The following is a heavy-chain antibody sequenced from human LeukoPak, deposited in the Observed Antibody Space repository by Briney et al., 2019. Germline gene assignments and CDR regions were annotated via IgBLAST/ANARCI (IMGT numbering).Heavy chain of an antibody. V-gene: IGHV1-69*05. Sequence: ASVKLSCKASGGTFSSYAISWVRQAPGQGVEWMGRIIPIFGTANYAQKVQGRVTITTDESTSTAYMELSSLRSEDTAVYYCAREKVVRGARWFDPWGQGTLVTVSS. CDR1: GGTFSSYA. J-gene: IGHJ5*02. CDR3: AREKVVRGARWFDP. D-gene: IGHD3-10*01. CDR2: IIPIFGTA.